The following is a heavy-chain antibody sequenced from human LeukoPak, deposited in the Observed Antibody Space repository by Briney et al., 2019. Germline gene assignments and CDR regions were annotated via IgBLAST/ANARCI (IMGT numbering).Heavy chain of an antibody. CDR2: ISWDGGST. V-gene: IGHV3-43D*03. CDR1: GFTFDDYA. Sequence: PGGSLRLSCAASGFTFDDYAMHWVRQAPGKSLEWVSLISWDGGSTYYADSVKGRFTISRDNSKNSLYLQMNSLRAEDTALYYCAKDISAYDILTGYVDYWGQGTLVTVSS. D-gene: IGHD3-9*01. J-gene: IGHJ4*02. CDR3: AKDISAYDILTGYVDY.